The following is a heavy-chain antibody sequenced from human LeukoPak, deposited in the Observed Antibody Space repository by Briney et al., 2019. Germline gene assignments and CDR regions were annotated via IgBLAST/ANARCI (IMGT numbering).Heavy chain of an antibody. D-gene: IGHD3-10*01. V-gene: IGHV4-61*02. J-gene: IGHJ4*02. CDR1: GGSISSGSYY. Sequence: SETLSLTCTVSGGSISSGSYYWSWIRQPAGKGLEWIGRIYTSGSTNYNPSLKSRVTISVDTSKNQFSLKLSSVTAADTAVYYCARGRGPEVYWGQGTLVTVSS. CDR2: IYTSGST. CDR3: ARGRGPEVY.